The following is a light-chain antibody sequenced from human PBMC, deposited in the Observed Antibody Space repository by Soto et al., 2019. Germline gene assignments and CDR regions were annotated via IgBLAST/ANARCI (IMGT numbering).Light chain of an antibody. CDR2: DVS. V-gene: IGLV2-14*03. CDR3: GSYRSSSAPV. Sequence: QSALTQPASVSGSPGQSITISCTGTSSDVGGYNYVSWYQQHPGKAPKLLIYDVSNRPSGVSNRFSDSKSGNTASLTISGLQAEDEADYYCGSYRSSSAPVFGGGTKLTVL. J-gene: IGLJ2*01. CDR1: SSDVGGYNY.